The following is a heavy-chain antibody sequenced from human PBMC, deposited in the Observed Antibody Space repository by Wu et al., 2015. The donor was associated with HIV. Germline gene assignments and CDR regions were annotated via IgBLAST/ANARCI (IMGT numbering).Heavy chain of an antibody. CDR2: INPNTGDT. CDR1: GYTFTAYY. D-gene: IGHD6-19*01. Sequence: QVQLVQSGAEVKKPGASVKVSCKASGYTFTAYYIHWVRQAPGQRLEWMGWINPNTGDTSYAKTFQGRVTMTRDTSISTAYMDLSRLRSDDTAVYYCVRDQQWPTTYYHYYVWTSGPRDHGHCLL. V-gene: IGHV1-2*02. CDR3: VRDQQWPTTYYHYYVWTS. J-gene: IGHJ6*02.